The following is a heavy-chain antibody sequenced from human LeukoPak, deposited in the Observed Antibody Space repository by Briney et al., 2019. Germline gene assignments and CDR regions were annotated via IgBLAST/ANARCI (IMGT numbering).Heavy chain of an antibody. CDR3: ATPPIQGTYAFDI. CDR1: GYRFTSYW. J-gene: IGHJ3*02. V-gene: IGHV5-51*01. D-gene: IGHD1-14*01. Sequence: GESLQISCKGSGYRFTSYWIGWVRQMPGKGLEWMGIIYPGDSDTRYSPSFQGQVTISADKSISTAYLQWSSLKASDTAMYYCATPPIQGTYAFDIWGQGTMVTVSS. CDR2: IYPGDSDT.